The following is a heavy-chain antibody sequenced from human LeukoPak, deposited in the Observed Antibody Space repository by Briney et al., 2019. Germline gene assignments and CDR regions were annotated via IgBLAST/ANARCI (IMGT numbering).Heavy chain of an antibody. CDR1: GFTFSSYA. D-gene: IGHD5-18*01. Sequence: GGSLRLSCAASGFTFSSYAMHWVRQAPGKGLEWVAVISYDGSNKYYADSVKGRFTISRDNSKNTLYLQMNSLRAEDTAVYYCAREVAAMVMYYGMDVWGKGTTVTVSS. V-gene: IGHV3-30*04. J-gene: IGHJ6*04. CDR2: ISYDGSNK. CDR3: AREVAAMVMYYGMDV.